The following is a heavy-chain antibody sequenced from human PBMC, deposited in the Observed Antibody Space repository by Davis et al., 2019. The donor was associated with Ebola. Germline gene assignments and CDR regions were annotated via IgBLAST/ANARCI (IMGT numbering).Heavy chain of an antibody. V-gene: IGHV5-51*01. CDR3: ARHETVVTMVH. CDR1: GYGFTNYW. J-gene: IGHJ4*02. Sequence: GESLKISCKGSGYGFTNYWIGWVRQMPGKGLEWMGFIFPDDSETRYSQSFEGQVTISVDRSKNTAYLQWSSLKASDTAMYYCARHETVVTMVHWGQGTLVTVSS. D-gene: IGHD3-10*01. CDR2: IFPDDSET.